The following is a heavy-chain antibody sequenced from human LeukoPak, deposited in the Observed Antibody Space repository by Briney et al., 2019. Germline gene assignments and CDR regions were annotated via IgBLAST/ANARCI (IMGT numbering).Heavy chain of an antibody. J-gene: IGHJ5*02. CDR2: MNPNSGNT. Sequence: ASVKVSCKASGYTFTSYDINWVRQATGQGLEWMGWMNPNSGNTGYAQKFQGRVTMTRNTSISTACMELSSLRSEDTAVYYCARGFRYYDFWSGYMSNWFDPWGQGTLVTVSS. V-gene: IGHV1-8*01. CDR3: ARGFRYYDFWSGYMSNWFDP. D-gene: IGHD3-3*01. CDR1: GYTFTSYD.